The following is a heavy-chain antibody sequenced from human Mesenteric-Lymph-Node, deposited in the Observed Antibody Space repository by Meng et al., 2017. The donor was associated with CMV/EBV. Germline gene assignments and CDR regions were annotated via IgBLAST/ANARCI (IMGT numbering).Heavy chain of an antibody. CDR2: IRSKAYGGAA. V-gene: IGHV3-49*04. Sequence: GESLKISCTTSGFTFGDHAMKWVRQAPGKGLEWVGSIRSKAYGGAAEYAASVKGRFTISRDDSKNIAYLQMNSLKTEDTAVYYCARVLKYCSGGSCYLAFDFWGQGTLVTVSS. D-gene: IGHD2-15*01. J-gene: IGHJ4*02. CDR3: ARVLKYCSGGSCYLAFDF. CDR1: GFTFGDHA.